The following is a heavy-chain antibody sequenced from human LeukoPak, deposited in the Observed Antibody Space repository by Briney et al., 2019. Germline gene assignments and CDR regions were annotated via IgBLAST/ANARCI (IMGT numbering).Heavy chain of an antibody. V-gene: IGHV3-7*01. J-gene: IGHJ5*02. Sequence: PGGSLRLSCAASGFTLSNYWMSWVRQAPGKGLEWVANIKQDGSEKYYVDSVKGRFTISRDNAKNSLYLQMNSLRAEDTAVYYCARAYGDYPWGQGTLVTVSS. CDR2: IKQDGSEK. CDR3: ARAYGDYP. D-gene: IGHD4-17*01. CDR1: GFTLSNYW.